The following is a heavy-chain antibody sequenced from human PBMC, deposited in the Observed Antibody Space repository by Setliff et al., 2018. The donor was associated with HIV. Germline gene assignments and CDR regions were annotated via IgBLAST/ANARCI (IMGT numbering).Heavy chain of an antibody. V-gene: IGHV4-31*03. CDR1: GGSISSGGYY. CDR2: IHYSGST. D-gene: IGHD6-6*01. Sequence: PSETLSLTCTVSGGSISSGGYYWSWIRQHPGKGLEWIGYIHYSGSTYYNPSLKSRVTISVDTSKNQFSLKLSSVNAADTAVYYCARVLEQVVSDYWGQGTLVTVSS. CDR3: ARVLEQVVSDY. J-gene: IGHJ4*02.